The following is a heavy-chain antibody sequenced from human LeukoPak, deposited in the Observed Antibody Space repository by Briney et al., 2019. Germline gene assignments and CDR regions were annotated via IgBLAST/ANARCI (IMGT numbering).Heavy chain of an antibody. J-gene: IGHJ4*02. D-gene: IGHD4-17*01. Sequence: GGSLRLSCAASGFTFSSYDMHWVRQATGKGLEWVSAIGTAGDTYYPGSVKGRFTISRENAKNSLYLQMNSLRAGDTAVCYCARGSVSYGDYGWDYFDYWGQGTLVTVSS. CDR1: GFTFSSYD. V-gene: IGHV3-13*01. CDR3: ARGSVSYGDYGWDYFDY. CDR2: IGTAGDT.